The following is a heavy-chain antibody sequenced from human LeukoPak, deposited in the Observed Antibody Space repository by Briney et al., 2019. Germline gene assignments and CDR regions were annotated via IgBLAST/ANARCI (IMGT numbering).Heavy chain of an antibody. V-gene: IGHV4-59*01. D-gene: IGHD3-10*01. J-gene: IGHJ5*02. CDR3: ARAGAWQIDP. CDR2: IFYTGST. Sequence: SETLSLTRTVSGGSISSYYWSWIRQPPGKGLEWIGHIFYTGSTTYNPSLKSRVTISVDKSKNQFSLKLSSVTTADTAVYYCARAGAWQIDPWGQGTLVTVSS. CDR1: GGSISSYY.